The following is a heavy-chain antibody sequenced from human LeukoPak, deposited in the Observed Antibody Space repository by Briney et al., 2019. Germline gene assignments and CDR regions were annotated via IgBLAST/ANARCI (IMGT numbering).Heavy chain of an antibody. CDR3: ATSHGYIAVAGYNWFDP. Sequence: ASVKVSCKASGYTFTGYYMHWVRQAPGQGLEWMGWINTNTGNPTYAQGFTGRFVFSLDTSVSTAYLQISSLKAEDTAVYYCATSHGYIAVAGYNWFDPWGQGTLVTVSS. J-gene: IGHJ5*02. CDR1: GYTFTGYY. D-gene: IGHD6-19*01. V-gene: IGHV7-4-1*02. CDR2: INTNTGNP.